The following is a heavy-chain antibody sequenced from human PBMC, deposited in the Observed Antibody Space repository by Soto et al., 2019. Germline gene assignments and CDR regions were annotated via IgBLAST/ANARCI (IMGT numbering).Heavy chain of an antibody. Sequence: QVQLVQSGAEVKKSGASVKVSCKTSGYTFTGHYIHWVRQAPGQGPEWMGEIGPNRGDTRYAQKFQGRVTMTRDTSITTVYMELANLSPDDTAVYYCGRGRSGELVVFYWGQGTRVTVYS. D-gene: IGHD1-7*01. V-gene: IGHV1-2*02. CDR2: IGPNRGDT. J-gene: IGHJ4*02. CDR1: GYTFTGHY. CDR3: GRGRSGELVVFY.